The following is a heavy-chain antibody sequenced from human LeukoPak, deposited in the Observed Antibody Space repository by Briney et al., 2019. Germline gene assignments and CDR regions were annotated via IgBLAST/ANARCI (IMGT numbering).Heavy chain of an antibody. CDR2: INGDGSIT. D-gene: IGHD7-27*01. Sequence: GGSLRLSCAASGFTFNTYGMNWVRQAPGKGLVWVSRINGDGSITSHADSVKGRFTISRDTAKNTVFLQMNSLRAEDTAVYYCARVGVSWGGFDIWGQGTMVTVSS. J-gene: IGHJ3*02. V-gene: IGHV3-74*01. CDR3: ARVGVSWGGFDI. CDR1: GFTFNTYG.